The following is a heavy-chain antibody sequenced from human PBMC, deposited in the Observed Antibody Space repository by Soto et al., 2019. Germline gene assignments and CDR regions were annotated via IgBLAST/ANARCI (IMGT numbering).Heavy chain of an antibody. CDR3: ARGNDYVYFYDY. J-gene: IGHJ4*02. CDR1: GGSLTTGDYY. D-gene: IGHD4-17*01. V-gene: IGHV4-30-4*01. Sequence: QVQLQESGPGLAKPSQTLSLICTVSGGSLTTGDYYWSWIRQSPGEGLEWIGYISRSGNIFYNPPLKRRITISLDTSKDQFSLKLNSVTAADTAVYYCARGNDYVYFYDYWGQGTLVTFSS. CDR2: ISRSGNI.